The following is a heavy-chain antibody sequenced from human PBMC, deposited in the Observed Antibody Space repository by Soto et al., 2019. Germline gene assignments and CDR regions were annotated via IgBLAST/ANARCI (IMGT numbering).Heavy chain of an antibody. J-gene: IGHJ6*02. D-gene: IGHD3-16*01. CDR3: ARVEITFGRGWYTPPRYYGMDV. CDR1: GYTFTSYG. CDR2: ISAYNGNT. V-gene: IGHV1-18*01. Sequence: AAVKVSCKACGYTFTSYGISWVRQAPGQGLEWMGWISAYNGNTNYAQKLQGRVTMTTDTSTSTAYMELRSLRSDDTAVYYCARVEITFGRGWYTPPRYYGMDVWGQ.